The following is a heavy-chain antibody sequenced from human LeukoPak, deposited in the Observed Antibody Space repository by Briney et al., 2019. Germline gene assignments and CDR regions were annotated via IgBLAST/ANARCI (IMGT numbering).Heavy chain of an antibody. D-gene: IGHD6-13*01. CDR3: ARVGASLVPGGYFDY. Sequence: ASVKVSCKASGGTFSSCAISWVRQAPGQGLEWMGRIIPILGIANYAQKFQGRVTITADKSTSTAYMELSSLRSEDTAVYYCARVGASLVPGGYFDYWGQGTLVTVSS. V-gene: IGHV1-69*04. J-gene: IGHJ4*02. CDR1: GGTFSSCA. CDR2: IIPILGIA.